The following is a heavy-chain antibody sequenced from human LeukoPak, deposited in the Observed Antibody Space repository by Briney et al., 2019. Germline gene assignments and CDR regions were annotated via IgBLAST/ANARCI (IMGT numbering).Heavy chain of an antibody. D-gene: IGHD2-2*01. CDR2: IYSGGST. V-gene: IGHV3-66*01. J-gene: IGHJ4*02. CDR3: AIVVVPALQLDY. CDR1: GFTVSSNY. Sequence: GGSLRLSCAASGFTVSSNYMSWVRQAPGKGLEWVSVIYSGGSTYYADSVKGRFTISRDNSKNTLYLQMNSLRAEDTAAYYCAIVVVPALQLDYWGQGTLVTVSS.